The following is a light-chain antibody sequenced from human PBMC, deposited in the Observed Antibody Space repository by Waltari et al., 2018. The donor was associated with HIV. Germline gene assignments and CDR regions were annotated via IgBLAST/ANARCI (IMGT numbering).Light chain of an antibody. CDR3: HVWESSSDEYV. CDR1: NVESKS. J-gene: IGLJ1*01. Sequence: SYVLTQPASVSVAPGQTANVTCGGDNVESKSVHWYQQRAGKAPILVLYDDTDRPSGIPERFSGSNFGNTATLTISRVEAGDEGDYYCHVWESSSDEYVLGTGTKVTV. CDR2: DDT. V-gene: IGLV3-21*02.